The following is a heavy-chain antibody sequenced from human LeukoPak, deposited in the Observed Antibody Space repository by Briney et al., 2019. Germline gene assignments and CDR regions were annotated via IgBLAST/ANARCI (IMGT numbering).Heavy chain of an antibody. D-gene: IGHD1-20*01. J-gene: IGHJ4*02. CDR3: AKPKDNSLYCFDY. CDR2: ISGSGGST. CDR1: AFTFRSYA. Sequence: GGSLRLSCAASAFTFRSYAMSWVRQAGGKGLEWVSAISGSGGSTYYADSVKGRFTISRDNSKNTLYLQMSSLRAEDTAVYYCAKPKDNSLYCFDYLGPGTLVTVSS. V-gene: IGHV3-23*01.